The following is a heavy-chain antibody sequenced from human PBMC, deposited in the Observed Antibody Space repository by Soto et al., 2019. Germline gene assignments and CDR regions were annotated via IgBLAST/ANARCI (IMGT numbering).Heavy chain of an antibody. J-gene: IGHJ4*02. D-gene: IGHD3-16*01. V-gene: IGHV1-8*01. Sequence: XXVKVSCKASGYTFTNYDINWVRQAAGQGTEWMGXMNPKXGDTGYDQKFXXRVTMTRXXSIRKAYMELSSLRSEDKAVYYCAADSFTRLDYWGKGTLVTVYS. CDR2: MNPKXGDT. CDR3: AADSFTRLDY. CDR1: GYTFTNYD.